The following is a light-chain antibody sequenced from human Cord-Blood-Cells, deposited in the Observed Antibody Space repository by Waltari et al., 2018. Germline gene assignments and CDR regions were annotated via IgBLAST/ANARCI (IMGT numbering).Light chain of an antibody. V-gene: IGLV2-14*01. CDR2: DVS. J-gene: IGLJ3*02. CDR3: SSYTSSSTRV. CDR1: TRDVGGYNY. Sequence: QSALPQPASVSGSPGRSIPIPCTGPTRDVGGYNYVSWYQQHPGKAPKLLIYDVSNRPSGVSNRFSGSKSGNTASLTISGLQAEDEADYYCSSYTSSSTRVFGGGTKLTVL.